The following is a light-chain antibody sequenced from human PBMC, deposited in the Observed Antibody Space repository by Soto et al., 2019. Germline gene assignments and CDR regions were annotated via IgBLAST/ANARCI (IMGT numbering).Light chain of an antibody. CDR3: QQDKSCPHT. Sequence: DIQMTQSPSSVSAPVGDRVTLTCRARQGISSWLAGYRQMPENAPTLLIYVASSLQSGVPSSFSGSGSGKDFTLTISSLQPEHFGTYYCQQDKSCPHTLDGGTKGNIK. CDR2: VAS. V-gene: IGKV1-12*01. CDR1: QGISSW. J-gene: IGKJ4*01.